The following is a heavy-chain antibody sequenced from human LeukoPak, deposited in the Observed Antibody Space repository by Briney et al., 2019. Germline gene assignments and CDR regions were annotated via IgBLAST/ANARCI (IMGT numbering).Heavy chain of an antibody. CDR2: ISSISSYI. V-gene: IGHV3-21*01. J-gene: IGHJ3*02. Sequence: GGSLRLSCAASGFTFSSYSMNWVRQAPGKGLEWVSSISSISSYIYYADSVKGRFTASRDNAKNSLYLQMDSLRAEDTAVYYCARDPSGTYYPRVSGALDIWGQGTMVTVSS. CDR1: GFTFSSYS. CDR3: ARDPSGTYYPRVSGALDI. D-gene: IGHD1-26*01.